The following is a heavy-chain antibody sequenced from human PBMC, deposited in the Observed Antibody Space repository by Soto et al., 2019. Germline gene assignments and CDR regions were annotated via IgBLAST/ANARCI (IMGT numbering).Heavy chain of an antibody. CDR1: GFTFSSYA. CDR3: AKDPSGVSYSYGREWYFDL. CDR2: ISGSGGST. Sequence: GGSLRLSCAASGFTFSSYAMSWVRQAPGKGLEWVSAISGSGGSTYYADSVKGRFTISRDNSKNTLYLQMNSLRAEDTAVYYCAKDPSGVSYSYGREWYFDLWGRGTLVTVSS. J-gene: IGHJ2*01. V-gene: IGHV3-23*01. D-gene: IGHD5-18*01.